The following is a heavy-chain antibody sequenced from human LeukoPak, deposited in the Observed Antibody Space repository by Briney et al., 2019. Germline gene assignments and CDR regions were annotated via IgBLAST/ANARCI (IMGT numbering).Heavy chain of an antibody. J-gene: IGHJ4*02. V-gene: IGHV1-2*02. Sequence: ASVKVSCKASGYTFTAYYIHWVRQAPGQGLEWMGWIHPNTAGTNYAQNAQKFQGRITMTRDTSISTAYMELSRLRSDDTAAYYCATCSGGSCYSPDHWGQGTLVTVSS. CDR1: GYTFTAYY. CDR2: IHPNTAGT. CDR3: ATCSGGSCYSPDH. D-gene: IGHD2-15*01.